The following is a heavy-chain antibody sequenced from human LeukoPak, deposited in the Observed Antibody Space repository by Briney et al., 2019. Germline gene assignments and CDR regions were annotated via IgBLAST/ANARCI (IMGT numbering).Heavy chain of an antibody. J-gene: IGHJ4*02. V-gene: IGHV4-38-2*02. CDR2: IYHSGST. D-gene: IGHD1-26*01. Sequence: SETLSLTCTVSGYSISSGYYWGWIRQPPVKGLEWIGSIYHSGSTYYNPSLKSRVTISVDTSKNQFSLKLSSVTAADTAVYYCARDSGRDYWGQGTLVTVSS. CDR3: ARDSGRDY. CDR1: GYSISSGYY.